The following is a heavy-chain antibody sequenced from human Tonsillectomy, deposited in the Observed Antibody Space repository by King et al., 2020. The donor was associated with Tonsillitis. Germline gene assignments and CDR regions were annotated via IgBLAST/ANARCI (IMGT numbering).Heavy chain of an antibody. CDR2: IRYDGSNK. CDR3: AKDRWLLSNKD. Sequence: VQLVESGGGVVQPGGSLRVSCAASGFTFSSYGMHWVRQAPGKGLEWVAFIRYDGSNKYYADSVKGRFTISRDNSKNTLYLQMNSLRAEDTAVYYCAKDRWLLSNKDWGQGTLVTVSS. J-gene: IGHJ4*02. CDR1: GFTFSSYG. V-gene: IGHV3-30*02. D-gene: IGHD3-3*01.